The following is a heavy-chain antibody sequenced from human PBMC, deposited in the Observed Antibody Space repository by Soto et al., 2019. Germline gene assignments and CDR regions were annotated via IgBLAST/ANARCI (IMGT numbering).Heavy chain of an antibody. Sequence: SETLSLTCSVSGGFVSSSSYSWGWIRQSPGKGLEWIGTMYSSENTYYNPSLLSRVTISVDTSKNEFSLRLSSVTAADTAVYYCARLNGYCVSTNCHGYYGMDVWGQGTTVTVSS. D-gene: IGHD2-2*03. CDR3: ARLNGYCVSTNCHGYYGMDV. CDR1: GGFVSSSSYS. CDR2: MYSSENT. V-gene: IGHV4-39*01. J-gene: IGHJ6*02.